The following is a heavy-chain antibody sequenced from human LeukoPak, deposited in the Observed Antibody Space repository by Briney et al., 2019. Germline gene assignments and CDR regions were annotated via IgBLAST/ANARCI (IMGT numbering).Heavy chain of an antibody. Sequence: ASVKVSCKASGYTFTTYGIVWVRQAPGQGLEWMGWIKLYNGNTNYAQKIQGRVTMTTDTSTSTAYMELRSLRPDDTAVYYCARETCGSTSCYFTSSYHYYLDVWGKGTTVTVSS. J-gene: IGHJ6*03. CDR1: GYTFTTYG. D-gene: IGHD2-2*01. V-gene: IGHV1-18*01. CDR3: ARETCGSTSCYFTSSYHYYLDV. CDR2: IKLYNGNT.